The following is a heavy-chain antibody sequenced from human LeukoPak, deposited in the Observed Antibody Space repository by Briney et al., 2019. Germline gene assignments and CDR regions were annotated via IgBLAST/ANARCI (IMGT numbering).Heavy chain of an antibody. V-gene: IGHV3-64D*09. CDR2: IVSNGDST. J-gene: IGHJ6*02. D-gene: IGHD3-22*01. Sequence: GGSLRLSCSASGFTFSRYGMHWVRQAPGKGLEYVSAIVSNGDSTYYADSVKGRFTISRDNAKNTLYLQMSSLRPDDAAVYYCVNPGWYYDSSGYSYYYGMDVWGQGTTVTVSS. CDR3: VNPGWYYDSSGYSYYYGMDV. CDR1: GFTFSRYG.